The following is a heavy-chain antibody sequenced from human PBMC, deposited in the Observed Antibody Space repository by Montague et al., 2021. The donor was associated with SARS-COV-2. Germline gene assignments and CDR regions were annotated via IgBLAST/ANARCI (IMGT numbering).Heavy chain of an antibody. D-gene: IGHD3-3*01. V-gene: IGHV3-23*03. CDR3: AKDPYYDFWSGYYFDY. Sequence: SLRLSCAASGFTFSNYAMSWVRQAPVKGLEWVSVIYSGGSSTYYXDSXHGRFTISRDNSKNTLYLQMDSLRAEDTAVYYCAKDPYYDFWSGYYFDYWGQGTLVTVSS. CDR1: GFTFSNYA. J-gene: IGHJ4*02. CDR2: IYSGGSST.